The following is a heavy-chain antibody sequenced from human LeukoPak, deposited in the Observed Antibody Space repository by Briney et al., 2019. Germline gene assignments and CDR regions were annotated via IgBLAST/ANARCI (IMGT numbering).Heavy chain of an antibody. Sequence: ASVKVSCKASGYTFTTYSMHWVRQAPGQGLEWMGWINPNSGGTNYAQKFQGRVTMTRDTSITTAYMELSRLRSDDTAVYYCARKATYASGFFDYWGQGTLVTVSS. D-gene: IGHD3-10*01. CDR3: ARKATYASGFFDY. V-gene: IGHV1-2*02. CDR2: INPNSGGT. CDR1: GYTFTTYS. J-gene: IGHJ4*02.